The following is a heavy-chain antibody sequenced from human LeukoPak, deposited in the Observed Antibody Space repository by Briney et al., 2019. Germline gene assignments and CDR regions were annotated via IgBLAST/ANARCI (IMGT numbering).Heavy chain of an antibody. CDR3: AKDSTATSDFDY. CDR2: IRYDGSNK. D-gene: IGHD1-26*01. V-gene: IGHV3-30*02. J-gene: IGHJ4*02. Sequence: PGGSLRLSCAASGFTFSSYGMHWVRHAPGKGLEWVAFIRYDGSNKYYADSVKGRFTISRDNSKNTLYLQMNSLRAEDTAVYYCAKDSTATSDFDYWGQGTLVTVSS. CDR1: GFTFSSYG.